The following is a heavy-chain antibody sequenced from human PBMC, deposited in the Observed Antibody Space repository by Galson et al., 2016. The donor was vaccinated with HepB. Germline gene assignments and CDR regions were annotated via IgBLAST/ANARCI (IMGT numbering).Heavy chain of an antibody. CDR2: IWYDGGKK. CDR1: GFTFSSYG. Sequence: SLRLSCAASGFTFSSYGMHWVRQAPGKGLEWVAVIWYDGGKKYYADSVKGRFAISRDNSQSTLYLQMNSLRAEDTALYYCARDLNTAVFYVANFDNWGQGTLVTVSS. V-gene: IGHV3-33*01. D-gene: IGHD6-19*01. CDR3: ARDLNTAVFYVANFDN. J-gene: IGHJ4*02.